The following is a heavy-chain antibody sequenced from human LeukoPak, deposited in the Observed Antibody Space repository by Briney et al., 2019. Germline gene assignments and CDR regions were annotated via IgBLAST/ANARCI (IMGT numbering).Heavy chain of an antibody. CDR2: MYSTGLT. V-gene: IGHV3-53*01. Sequence: GGSLRLSCAASGFTVNSNYMTWVRHAPGKGLEWVSLMYSTGLTYYADSVKGRFTISTDNSKNTLYLQMNSLRVEDTAINYCATKGLDTWFEFWGQGTLVTVSS. J-gene: IGHJ4*02. CDR1: GFTVNSNY. CDR3: ATKGLDTWFEF. D-gene: IGHD3-10*01.